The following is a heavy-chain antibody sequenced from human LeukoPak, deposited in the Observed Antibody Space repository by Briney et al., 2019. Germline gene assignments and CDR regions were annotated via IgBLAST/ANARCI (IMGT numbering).Heavy chain of an antibody. V-gene: IGHV3-7*01. D-gene: IGHD6-6*01. CDR3: ARVPHTSSSYRWFDP. CDR2: IKQDGSEQ. J-gene: IGHJ5*02. Sequence: GGSLRLSCAASGFTFSSYWMSWVRQAPGKGLEWVANIKQDGSEQYYVDSVKGRFTISRDNAKNSLYLEMNSLRVEDTAMYYCARVPHTSSSYRWFDPWGQGTLVTVSS. CDR1: GFTFSSYW.